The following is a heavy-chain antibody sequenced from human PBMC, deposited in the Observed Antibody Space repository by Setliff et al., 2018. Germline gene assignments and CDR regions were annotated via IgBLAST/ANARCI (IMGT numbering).Heavy chain of an antibody. V-gene: IGHV4-34*01. CDR1: GESFSGYF. J-gene: IGHJ6*03. Sequence: SETLSLPCAVYGESFSGYFWSWIRQTPEKGLEWIGEINHTGSTNYNPSLKSRVTISVDTSKNQFSLKLSSVTAADTAVYYCARHLSYSGETMDVWGKGTTVTVSS. D-gene: IGHD5-12*01. CDR2: INHTGST. CDR3: ARHLSYSGETMDV.